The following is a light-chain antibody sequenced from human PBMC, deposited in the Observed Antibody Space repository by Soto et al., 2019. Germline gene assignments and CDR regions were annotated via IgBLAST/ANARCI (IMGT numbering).Light chain of an antibody. CDR1: QSINSN. V-gene: IGKV3-15*01. CDR3: QQYNNWTPPYT. CDR2: CAS. J-gene: IGKJ2*01. Sequence: EIVMTQSPATLSMSPGERVTLSCRASQSINSNLAWYQQKPGQAPRLLIYCASTLTTGIPARFSGSGSGTDFTLTISSLQSEDFAIYYCQQYNNWTPPYTFGQGTKLENK.